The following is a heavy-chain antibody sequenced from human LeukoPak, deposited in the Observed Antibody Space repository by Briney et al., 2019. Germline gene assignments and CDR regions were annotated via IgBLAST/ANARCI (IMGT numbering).Heavy chain of an antibody. CDR3: ARSEAGLLWFGELTFFDY. V-gene: IGHV4-59*08. CDR1: GGSISSYY. J-gene: IGHJ4*02. D-gene: IGHD3-10*01. Sequence: SETLSLTCTVSGGSISSYYWSWIRQPPGKGLEWIGYIYYSGSTNYNPSLKSRVTISVDTSKNQFSLKLSSVTAADTAVYYCARSEAGLLWFGELTFFDYWGQGTLVTVSS. CDR2: IYYSGST.